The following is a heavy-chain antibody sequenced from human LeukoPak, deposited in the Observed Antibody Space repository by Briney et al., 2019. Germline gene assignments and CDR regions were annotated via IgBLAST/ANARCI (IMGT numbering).Heavy chain of an antibody. CDR1: GGSISSGGYS. Sequence: ESSQTLPLTCAVSGGSISSGGYSWSWIRQPPGKGLEWIGYIYHSGSTYYNPSLKSRVTISVDRSGNQFSLKLSSVTAADTAVYYCARVATTYCFDYWGQGTLVTVSS. V-gene: IGHV4-30-2*01. CDR2: IYHSGST. CDR3: ARVATTYCFDY. D-gene: IGHD5-12*01. J-gene: IGHJ4*02.